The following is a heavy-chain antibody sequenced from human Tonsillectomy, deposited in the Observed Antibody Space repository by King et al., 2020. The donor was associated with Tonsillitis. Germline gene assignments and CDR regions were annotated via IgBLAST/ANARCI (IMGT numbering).Heavy chain of an antibody. V-gene: IGHV3-21*01. CDR3: AKDKGAGHYDTSRGAFDI. CDR1: GFSFSSYD. J-gene: IGHJ3*02. D-gene: IGHD3-22*01. CDR2: ISSSSRYI. Sequence: VQLVESGGGLVKPGGSLRLSCATSGFSFSSYDINLVRQAPGKGLEGVSSISSSSRYIYYADSLKGRFTISRDNAKNSLYLQMNSLRVEDTAVYYCAKDKGAGHYDTSRGAFDIWGQGTMVTVSS.